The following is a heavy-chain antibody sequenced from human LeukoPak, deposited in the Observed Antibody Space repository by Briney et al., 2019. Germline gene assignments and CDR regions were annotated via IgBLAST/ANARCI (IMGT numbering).Heavy chain of an antibody. D-gene: IGHD4-17*01. CDR2: IETDGSDT. J-gene: IGHJ5*02. CDR3: AREVTTVTTGIDH. V-gene: IGHV3-74*01. Sequence: GGSLRLSCAASGFTFSSYWMQWVRQAPGKGLVWVSRIETDGSDTSYADPVKGRFTISRDNAKNTLYLQMNSLRAEDTAVYYCAREVTTVTTGIDHWGQGTLVTVSS. CDR1: GFTFSSYW.